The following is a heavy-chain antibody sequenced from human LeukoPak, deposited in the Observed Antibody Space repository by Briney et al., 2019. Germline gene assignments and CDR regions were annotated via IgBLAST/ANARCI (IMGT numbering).Heavy chain of an antibody. D-gene: IGHD5-18*01. CDR3: ARDRTAGGYSYGLGAFDI. J-gene: IGHJ3*02. V-gene: IGHV1-46*01. Sequence: ASVKVSCKASGYTFTSYYMHWVRQAPGQGLEWMGIINPSGGSTSYAQKFQGRVTMTRDTSTSTVYMELSRLRSDDTAVYYCARDRTAGGYSYGLGAFDIWGQGTMVTVSS. CDR1: GYTFTSYY. CDR2: INPSGGST.